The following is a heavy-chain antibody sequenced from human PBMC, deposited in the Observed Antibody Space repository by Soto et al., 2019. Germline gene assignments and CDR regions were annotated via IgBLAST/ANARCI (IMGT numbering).Heavy chain of an antibody. CDR3: ARILQGAEGSWFIDY. V-gene: IGHV2-26*01. CDR1: GFSLSNARMG. J-gene: IGHJ4*02. D-gene: IGHD3-10*01. CDR2: IFSNDEK. Sequence: QVTLKQSGPVLVKPTETLTLTCTVSGFSLSNARMGVSWIRQPQGKALEWLAHIFSNDEKSYSTSLKSRLTSYNDTSKGQVVLTMSTMDRVYTATYYCARILQGAEGSWFIDYWGRGTLVTVSS.